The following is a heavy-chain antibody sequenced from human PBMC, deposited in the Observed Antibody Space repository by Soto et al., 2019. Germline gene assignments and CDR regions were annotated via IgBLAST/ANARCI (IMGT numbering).Heavy chain of an antibody. CDR2: ISGKNGNT. CDR1: GYTFISHG. V-gene: IGHV1-18*04. CDR3: ARLSSSIGVGQDYGMDV. D-gene: IGHD3-3*01. Sequence: QVQLVQSGVEVKKPGASVKVSCKASGYTFISHGISWVRQAPGQGLEWMGWISGKNGNTNYAQKLQGRVTLTTDTSTSTAYMELRSLRSEYTAGYYCARLSSSIGVGQDYGMDVWGQGTTVTVAS. J-gene: IGHJ6*02.